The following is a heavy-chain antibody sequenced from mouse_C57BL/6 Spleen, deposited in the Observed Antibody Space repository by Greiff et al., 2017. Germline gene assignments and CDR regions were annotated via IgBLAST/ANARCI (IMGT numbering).Heavy chain of an antibody. Sequence: EVKLVESGGGLVKPGGSLKLSCAASGFTFSDYGMHWVRQAPEKGLEWVAYISSGSSTIYYADTVQGRFTIARDNAKNTLFLQMTSLRSEDTAMYYCASRGVYYGYNYYAMDYWGQGTSVTVSS. V-gene: IGHV5-17*01. CDR2: ISSGSSTI. D-gene: IGHD2-2*01. CDR3: ASRGVYYGYNYYAMDY. CDR1: GFTFSDYG. J-gene: IGHJ4*01.